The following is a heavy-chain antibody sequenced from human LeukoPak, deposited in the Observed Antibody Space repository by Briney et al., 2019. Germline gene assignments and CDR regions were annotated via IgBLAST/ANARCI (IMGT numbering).Heavy chain of an antibody. D-gene: IGHD2-2*01. Sequence: GGSLRLSCTSATFTFGDYPLSWVRQAPGRGLEWITFIKTKPFGGTSEYAASVKGRFTFSRDDSKNIAYLQMNRLNTEDTAVYYCTRHQSPYLDAFDVWGQGTMVTVAS. CDR1: TFTFGDYP. CDR2: IKTKPFGGTS. CDR3: TRHQSPYLDAFDV. V-gene: IGHV3-49*04. J-gene: IGHJ3*01.